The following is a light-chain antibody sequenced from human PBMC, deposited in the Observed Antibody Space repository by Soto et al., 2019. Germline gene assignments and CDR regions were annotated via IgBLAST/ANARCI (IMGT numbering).Light chain of an antibody. CDR3: QQYDSYSKWT. J-gene: IGKJ1*01. V-gene: IGKV1-5*03. CDR2: KAS. Sequence: DIQMTQSPSTLSASVGDRVTITCRASQTISSGLAWFQQKPGKAPNLLIYKASSLESGVPSRFSGSGSGTEFTLTIASLQPDDFVTYYCQQYDSYSKWTFGQGTKVEIK. CDR1: QTISSG.